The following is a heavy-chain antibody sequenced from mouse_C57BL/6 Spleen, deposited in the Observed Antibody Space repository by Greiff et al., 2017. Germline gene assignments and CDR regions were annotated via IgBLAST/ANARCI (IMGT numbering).Heavy chain of an antibody. CDR2: IWSDGST. V-gene: IGHV2-6*03. CDR3: ARAGTRGTWFAY. Sequence: VQLQESGPGLVAPSQSLSITCTVSGFSLTSYGVHWVRQPPGQGLEWLVVIWSDGSTTYNSALKSRLSISKDNSKSQVFLKMNSLQTDDTAMYYCARAGTRGTWFAYWGQGTLVTVSA. D-gene: IGHD4-1*01. CDR1: GFSLTSYG. J-gene: IGHJ3*01.